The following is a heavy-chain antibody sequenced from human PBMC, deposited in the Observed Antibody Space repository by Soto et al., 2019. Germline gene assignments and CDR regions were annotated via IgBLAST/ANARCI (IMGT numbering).Heavy chain of an antibody. CDR3: ARIKGITIFGVVIAIYSFDY. CDR2: INHSGST. CDR1: GGSFSGYY. J-gene: IGHJ4*02. D-gene: IGHD3-3*01. V-gene: IGHV4-34*01. Sequence: QVQLQQWGAGLLKPSETLSLTCAVYGGSFSGYYWSWIRQPPGKGLEWIGEINHSGSTNYNPSLKSRFTISVDTSKIQFSLKLSPVTAADTAVYYCARIKGITIFGVVIAIYSFDYWGQGTLVTVSS.